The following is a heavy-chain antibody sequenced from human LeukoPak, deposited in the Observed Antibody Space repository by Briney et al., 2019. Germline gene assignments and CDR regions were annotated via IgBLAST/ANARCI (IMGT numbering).Heavy chain of an antibody. CDR3: AHRSSGWLKFDY. V-gene: IGHV2-5*02. D-gene: IGHD6-19*01. Sequence: SGPTLVKPTPTLTLTCTFSGFSLSSRGVGVGWIRQPPGKALEWLALIFWDGDKRYSPSLKTRLTITKDTSKNQVVLTLTNLDPVDTATYYCAHRSSGWLKFDYWGQGTLVTVSS. J-gene: IGHJ4*02. CDR1: GFSLSSRGVG. CDR2: IFWDGDK.